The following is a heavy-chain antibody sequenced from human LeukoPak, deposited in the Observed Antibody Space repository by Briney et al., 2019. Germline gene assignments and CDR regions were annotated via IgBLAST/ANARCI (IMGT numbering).Heavy chain of an antibody. CDR2: SHYSGSS. CDR1: DGSISSSY. V-gene: IGHV4-59*08. J-gene: IGHJ4*02. D-gene: IGHD5-18*01. CDR3: ARHGKSGYTSGADHFDY. Sequence: SETLSLTCTVSDGSISSSYWSWIRQHPGKGLEWIGYSHYSGSSDYNPSLKSRVTISVDTSKNHFSLKVSSVTAADTAVYHCARHGKSGYTSGADHFDYWGQGTLVTVSS.